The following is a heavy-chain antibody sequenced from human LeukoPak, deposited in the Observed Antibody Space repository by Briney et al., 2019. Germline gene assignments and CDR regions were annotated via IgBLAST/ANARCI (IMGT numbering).Heavy chain of an antibody. Sequence: SEALSLTCTVSGISITSYYWSWIRQPAGKGLEWIGSISISGRTNDNPSLKSRVTMSVDRSKNQFSLKLSSVTAADTAVYYCARPVISGLWFDPWGQGTLVTVSS. V-gene: IGHV4-4*07. CDR1: GISITSYY. D-gene: IGHD2-21*01. CDR3: ARPVISGLWFDP. J-gene: IGHJ5*02. CDR2: ISISGRT.